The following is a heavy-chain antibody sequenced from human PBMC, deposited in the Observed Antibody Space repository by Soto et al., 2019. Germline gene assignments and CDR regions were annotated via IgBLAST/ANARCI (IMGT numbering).Heavy chain of an antibody. V-gene: IGHV1-69*13. J-gene: IGHJ6*02. D-gene: IGHD5-12*01. Sequence: GTSVKVSCEASGGTISSYAISWVRQATGQGLEWMGGIIPIFGTANYAQKFQGRVTITADESTSTAYMELSSLRSEDTAVYYCARDVRQNIVATISVYYYGMDVWGQGTTVTVSS. CDR1: GGTISSYA. CDR2: IIPIFGTA. CDR3: ARDVRQNIVATISVYYYGMDV.